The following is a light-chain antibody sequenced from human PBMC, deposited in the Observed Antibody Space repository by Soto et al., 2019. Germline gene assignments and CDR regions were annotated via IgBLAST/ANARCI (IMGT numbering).Light chain of an antibody. Sequence: DIHLSQSPSTLSASVGDRVTITCRASQSIRSWLAWYQQKPGKAPKLLIYDASSWESGVPSRFSGSGSGTEFTLTISSLQPDDFATYYCLQDYNYPWTFGQGTKVDIK. J-gene: IGKJ1*01. V-gene: IGKV1-5*01. CDR1: QSIRSW. CDR2: DAS. CDR3: LQDYNYPWT.